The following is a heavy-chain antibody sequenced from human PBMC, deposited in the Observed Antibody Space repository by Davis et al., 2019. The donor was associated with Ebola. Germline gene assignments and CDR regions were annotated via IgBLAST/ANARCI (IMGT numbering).Heavy chain of an antibody. J-gene: IGHJ4*02. V-gene: IGHV1-2*06. CDR3: ARVNTFCGGDCYSY. Sequence: SVTVSCQASEYSLTSYDINWVRQAPGQGLEWMGRIDPSTGSTNYAQRFQGQVTMTRDTSIRTLYMELNRLKSDDTAIYYCARVNTFCGGDCYSYWGQGTQVTVSS. D-gene: IGHD2-21*02. CDR2: IDPSTGST. CDR1: EYSLTSYD.